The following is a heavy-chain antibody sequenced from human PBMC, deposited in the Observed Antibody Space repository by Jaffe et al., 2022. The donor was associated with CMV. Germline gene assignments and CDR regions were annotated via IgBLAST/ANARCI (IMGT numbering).Heavy chain of an antibody. CDR3: ARDRGVTRPYYYYYYMDV. V-gene: IGHV1-18*04. Sequence: QLQLVQSGAEVQKPGASVKVSCKASGYTFTNYGISWVRQAPGQGLEWMGWISAYNGNTNFARKFQGRVTMTTDTSTSTAYMELRSLRSDDTAVYYCARDRGVTRPYYYYYYMDVWGEGTTVTVSS. D-gene: IGHD3-10*01. J-gene: IGHJ6*03. CDR1: GYTFTNYG. CDR2: ISAYNGNT.